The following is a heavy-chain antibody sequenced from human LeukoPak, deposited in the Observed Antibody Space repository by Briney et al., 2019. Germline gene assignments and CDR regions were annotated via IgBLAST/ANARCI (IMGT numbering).Heavy chain of an antibody. Sequence: RPSETLSLTCTVSGGSISSGSYYWSWIRQPAGKGLEWIGRIYTSGSTNYNPSLKSRVTISVDTSKNQFSLKLSSVTAADTAVYYCARDSKPRYCSSTSCYPPQWLVDYWGQGTLVTVPS. CDR1: GGSISSGSYY. CDR2: IYTSGST. V-gene: IGHV4-61*02. J-gene: IGHJ4*02. D-gene: IGHD2-2*01. CDR3: ARDSKPRYCSSTSCYPPQWLVDY.